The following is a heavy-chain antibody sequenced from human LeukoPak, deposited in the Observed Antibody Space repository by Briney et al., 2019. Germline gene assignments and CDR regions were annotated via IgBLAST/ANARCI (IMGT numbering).Heavy chain of an antibody. D-gene: IGHD5-12*01. Sequence: GGSLRLSCAASGFTFSSYSMNWVRQAPGKGLEWVSVIYSGGSTYYADSVKGRFTISRDNSKNTLYLQMNSLRAEDTAVYYCAREEYSGYDSLAFDIWGQGTMVTVSS. CDR3: AREEYSGYDSLAFDI. CDR1: GFTFSSYS. CDR2: IYSGGST. J-gene: IGHJ3*02. V-gene: IGHV3-66*01.